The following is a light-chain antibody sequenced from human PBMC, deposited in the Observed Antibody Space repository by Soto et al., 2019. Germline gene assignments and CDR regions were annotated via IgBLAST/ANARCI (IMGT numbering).Light chain of an antibody. J-gene: IGKJ4*01. CDR3: QQYIRWSLT. CDR1: QSVSSN. Sequence: EIVMTQSPSTLSLSPGERATLSCRASQSVSSNLAWYQQKPGQAPSLLIYGASTRATGTPARFSGSGSGTEFTLTISSLQSEDFAVYYCQQYIRWSLTFGGGTKVDIK. CDR2: GAS. V-gene: IGKV3-15*01.